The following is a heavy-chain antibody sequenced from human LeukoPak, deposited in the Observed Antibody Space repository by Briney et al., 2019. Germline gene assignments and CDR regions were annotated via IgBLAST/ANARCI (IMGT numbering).Heavy chain of an antibody. D-gene: IGHD5-18*01. Sequence: SETLSLTCTVSGYSISSGYYWGWIRQSPGKGLEWIGSIYHSGSTYYNPSLKSRVTISVDTSKNQFSLKLSSVTAADAAVYYCARDRAMVANWYFDLWGRGTLVSVSS. J-gene: IGHJ2*01. CDR2: IYHSGST. V-gene: IGHV4-38-2*02. CDR1: GYSISSGYY. CDR3: ARDRAMVANWYFDL.